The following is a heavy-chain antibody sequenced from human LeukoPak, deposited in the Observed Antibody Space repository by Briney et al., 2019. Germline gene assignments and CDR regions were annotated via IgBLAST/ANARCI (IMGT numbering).Heavy chain of an antibody. Sequence: GGSLRLSCAASGFTFSSHAMSWVRQAPGKGLEWVSAISGSVGSTYYADSVKGRFTISRDNSKNTLYLQMNSLRAEDTAVYYCAKEGEYYDSSGYFDYWGQGTLVTVSS. J-gene: IGHJ4*02. D-gene: IGHD3-22*01. CDR1: GFTFSSHA. CDR3: AKEGEYYDSSGYFDY. CDR2: ISGSVGST. V-gene: IGHV3-23*01.